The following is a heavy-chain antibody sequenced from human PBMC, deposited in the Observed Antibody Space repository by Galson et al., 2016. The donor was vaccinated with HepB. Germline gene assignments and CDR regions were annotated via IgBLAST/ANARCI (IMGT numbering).Heavy chain of an antibody. CDR3: ARLHWRGFENSGTKYLFDN. J-gene: IGHJ4*02. V-gene: IGHV2-5*02. CDR2: IFWDGDR. CDR1: GFSLITNGVG. Sequence: PALVKPTQTLTLACSFSGFSLITNGVGVGWIRQPPGMALEWLALIFWDGDRHFSPSLQTRLTITKDNPKNQVVLTMTNMDPVDTATYYCARLHWRGFENSGTKYLFDNWGQGTLVTVSA. D-gene: IGHD1-26*01.